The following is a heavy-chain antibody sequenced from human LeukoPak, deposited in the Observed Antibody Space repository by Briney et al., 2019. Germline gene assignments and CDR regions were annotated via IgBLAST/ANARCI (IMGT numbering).Heavy chain of an antibody. CDR2: ICGSGGTT. CDR1: GFTFSSYA. J-gene: IGHJ4*02. CDR3: AKDTRSDY. V-gene: IGHV3-23*01. D-gene: IGHD2-2*01. Sequence: GGSLRLSCAASGFTFSSYAMGWVRQAPGKGLEWVSVICGSGGTTYYADSVKGRFTISRDNSKNTLYLQMNSLRAEDTAVYYCAKDTRSDYWGQGTLVTVSS.